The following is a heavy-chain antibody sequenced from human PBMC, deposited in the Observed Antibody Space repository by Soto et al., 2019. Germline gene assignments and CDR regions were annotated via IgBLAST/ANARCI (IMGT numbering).Heavy chain of an antibody. CDR3: ARLAYNPIGVNVYGDDAFDL. Sequence: PSETLSLTCTVSGGSISSSSYYWGWIRQPPGKGLEWIGTIYYSGSTYYNPSLKSRVTISVDTSQNQFSLKLSSVTAAGTAVYYCARLAYNPIGVNVYGDDAFDLWGQGTMVTVSS. CDR2: IYYSGST. D-gene: IGHD2-21*01. J-gene: IGHJ3*01. CDR1: GGSISSSSYY. V-gene: IGHV4-39*01.